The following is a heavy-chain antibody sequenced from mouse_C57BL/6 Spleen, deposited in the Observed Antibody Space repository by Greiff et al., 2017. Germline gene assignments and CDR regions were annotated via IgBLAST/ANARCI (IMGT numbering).Heavy chain of an antibody. Sequence: VQLQQSGAELARPGASVKMSCKASGYTFTSYTMHWVKQRPGQGLEWIGYINPSSGYTKYNQKFKDKATLTADKSSSTAYMHRSSLTSEDSAVYYCARAYDYDPYYFDYWGQGTTLTVSS. D-gene: IGHD2-4*01. CDR2: INPSSGYT. CDR1: GYTFTSYT. V-gene: IGHV1-4*01. CDR3: ARAYDYDPYYFDY. J-gene: IGHJ2*01.